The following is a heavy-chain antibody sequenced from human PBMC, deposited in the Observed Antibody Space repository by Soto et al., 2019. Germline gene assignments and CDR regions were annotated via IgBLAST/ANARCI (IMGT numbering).Heavy chain of an antibody. V-gene: IGHV1-69*13. CDR2: IIPIFGTA. CDR1: GGTFSSYA. J-gene: IGHJ6*02. Sequence: SVKVSCKASGGTFSSYAISWVRQAPGQGLEWMGGIIPIFGTANYAQKFQGRVTITADESTSTAYMELSSLRSEDTAVYYCASFYGSGTENIDYYYGMDVWGQGTTVTVSS. D-gene: IGHD3-10*01. CDR3: ASFYGSGTENIDYYYGMDV.